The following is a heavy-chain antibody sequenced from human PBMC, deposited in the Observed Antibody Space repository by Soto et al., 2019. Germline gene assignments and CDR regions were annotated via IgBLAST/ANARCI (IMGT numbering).Heavy chain of an antibody. J-gene: IGHJ4*02. CDR2: IYYSGST. D-gene: IGHD3-10*01. Sequence: QVQLQESGPGLVKPSETLSLTCTVSGGSISSYYWSWIRQPPGKGLEWIGYIYYSGSTNYNPSLKSRATISVDTSKNQFSLKLSSMTAADTAVYYCARVNRGGANYWGQGTLVTVSS. CDR3: ARVNRGGANY. V-gene: IGHV4-59*01. CDR1: GGSISSYY.